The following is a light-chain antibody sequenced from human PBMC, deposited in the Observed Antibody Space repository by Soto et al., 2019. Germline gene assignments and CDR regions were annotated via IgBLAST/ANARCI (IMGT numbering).Light chain of an antibody. V-gene: IGKV1-5*03. J-gene: IGKJ4*01. Sequence: DIQMTQSPSTLSAFVGDRVTITCRASQSINSWLAWYQQKPGKAPNLLIYKASNLESGAPSRFSGSGSGTEFTLTISSRQPDDFATYYCQQYHRSPVTFGGGTKVEIK. CDR2: KAS. CDR3: QQYHRSPVT. CDR1: QSINSW.